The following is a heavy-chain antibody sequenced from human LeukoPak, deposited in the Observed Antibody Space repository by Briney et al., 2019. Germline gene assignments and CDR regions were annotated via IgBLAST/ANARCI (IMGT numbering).Heavy chain of an antibody. CDR2: ISGSGGST. CDR1: GFTFRTYA. D-gene: IGHD5-24*01. Sequence: PGGSLRLSCAASGFTFRTYAMSWVRQAPGKGLEWVSAISGSGGSTYYADSVKGRFTISRDNSKNTLYLQMNSLRAEETAVYYCAKEGWLQSYFDYWGQGTLVTVSS. CDR3: AKEGWLQSYFDY. V-gene: IGHV3-23*01. J-gene: IGHJ4*02.